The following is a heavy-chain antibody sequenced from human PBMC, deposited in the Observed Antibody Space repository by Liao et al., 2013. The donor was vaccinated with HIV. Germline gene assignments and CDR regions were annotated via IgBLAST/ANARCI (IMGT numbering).Heavy chain of an antibody. J-gene: IGHJ4*02. D-gene: IGHD3-3*01. CDR2: IYHSGKT. Sequence: QVQLQESGPGLLKPSETLSLSCTVSGGSISGHYWTWIRQSPGKGLEWIGFIYHSGKTNYNPSFARRVTISVDTSENQFSLKLSDVTAADTAVYFCARVIRFLNPENRGLFDQWGQGTLVTVSS. CDR1: GGSISGHY. CDR3: ARVIRFLNPENRGLFDQ. V-gene: IGHV4-59*11.